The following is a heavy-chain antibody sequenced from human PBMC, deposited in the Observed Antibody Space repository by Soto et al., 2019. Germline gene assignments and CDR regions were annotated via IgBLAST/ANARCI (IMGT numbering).Heavy chain of an antibody. Sequence: ASVKVSCKASGYTFTSYGISWVRQAPGQGLEWMGWISAYNGNTNYAQKLQGRVTMTTDTSTSTAYMELRSLRSDDTAVYYCARCGLRDYDFWSGYYSLWFDPWGQGTLVTVSS. CDR1: GYTFTSYG. D-gene: IGHD3-3*01. CDR3: ARCGLRDYDFWSGYYSLWFDP. J-gene: IGHJ5*02. CDR2: ISAYNGNT. V-gene: IGHV1-18*01.